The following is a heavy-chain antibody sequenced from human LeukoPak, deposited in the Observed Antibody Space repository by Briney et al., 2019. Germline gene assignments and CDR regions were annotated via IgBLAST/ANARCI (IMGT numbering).Heavy chain of an antibody. V-gene: IGHV3-7*01. J-gene: IGHJ4*02. CDR2: IKQDGSEK. CDR1: GFTFSSYW. D-gene: IGHD3-3*01. CDR3: ARDTPFFWSGYYRAPHFDY. Sequence: GGSLRLSCAASGFTFSSYWMSWVRQAPGKGLEWVANIKQDGSEKYYVDSVKGRFTISRDNAKNSLYLQMNSLRAEDTAVYYCARDTPFFWSGYYRAPHFDYWGQGTLVTVSS.